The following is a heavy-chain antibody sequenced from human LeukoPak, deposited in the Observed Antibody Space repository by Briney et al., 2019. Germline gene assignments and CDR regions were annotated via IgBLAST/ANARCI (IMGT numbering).Heavy chain of an antibody. J-gene: IGHJ3*02. V-gene: IGHV3-7*01. D-gene: IGHD3-22*01. CDR1: GFTFSSYW. CDR2: IKQDGSEK. CDR3: ANDDYYDSSGYYSHGAFDI. Sequence: GGSLRLSCAASGFTFSSYWMSWVRQAPGKGLEWVANIKQDGSEKYYVDSVKGRFTISRDNAKSSLYLQMNSLRAEDTAVYYCANDDYYDSSGYYSHGAFDIWGQGTMVTVSS.